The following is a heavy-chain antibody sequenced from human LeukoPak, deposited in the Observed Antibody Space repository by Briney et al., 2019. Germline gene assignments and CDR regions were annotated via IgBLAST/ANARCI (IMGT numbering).Heavy chain of an antibody. J-gene: IGHJ4*02. D-gene: IGHD3-22*01. CDR3: ARDDYYYDTSGYDFYFDY. Sequence: GASVKVSCKASGYTFTGYYIHWVRQAPGQGLEWMGWINPNSGGTNYVQKFEGRVTMTRDTSISTVYMEMSRLTSDDTAVYYCARDDYYYDTSGYDFYFDYWGQGTLVTVSS. CDR2: INPNSGGT. CDR1: GYTFTGYY. V-gene: IGHV1-2*02.